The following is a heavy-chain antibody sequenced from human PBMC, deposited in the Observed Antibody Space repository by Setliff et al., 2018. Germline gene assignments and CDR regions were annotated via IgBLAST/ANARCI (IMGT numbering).Heavy chain of an antibody. Sequence: GASVKVSCKASGYPFTNYGITWVRQAPGQGLEWLGWISTYNINTNYAQKLQDRVTMTTDTSTSTAYMELRSLRSDDTAVYYCARYITGTTPADYWGQGTLVTVS. D-gene: IGHD1-7*01. CDR1: GYPFTNYG. V-gene: IGHV1-18*01. CDR3: ARYITGTTPADY. CDR2: ISTYNINT. J-gene: IGHJ4*02.